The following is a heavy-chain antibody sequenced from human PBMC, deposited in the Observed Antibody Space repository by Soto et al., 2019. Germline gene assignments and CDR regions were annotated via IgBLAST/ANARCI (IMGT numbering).Heavy chain of an antibody. CDR2: IIPLFRTV. V-gene: IGHV1-69*01. J-gene: IGHJ6*02. CDR3: ARAGWYVGTVEHAARNYYGMDV. Sequence: QVQLVQSGAEVKKPGSSVKVSCKASGGTFSSYGISWVRQAPGQGLEWLGGIIPLFRTVNYVQKFQGRVKITVDESTTTAYMELSSPRSDDTAVYHCARAGWYVGTVEHAARNYYGMDVWGQGTTVTVSS. D-gene: IGHD2-15*01. CDR1: GGTFSSYG.